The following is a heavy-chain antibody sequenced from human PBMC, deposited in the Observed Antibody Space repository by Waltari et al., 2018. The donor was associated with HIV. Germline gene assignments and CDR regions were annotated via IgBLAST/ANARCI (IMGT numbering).Heavy chain of an antibody. CDR1: TGYITQSYY. CDR3: VALRTVTGTIDK. V-gene: IGHV4-39*01. Sequence: QLQLQESGPALVKPSETLSLTCTVSTGYITQSYYWGWVRQFPGTGLEWIGSIYSNGVIHYAPSLKSRVALSGDMSKNQFSLTLTAVTVADTSRYFCVALRTVTGTIDKWGQGTLVTVS. J-gene: IGHJ4*02. D-gene: IGHD6-19*01. CDR2: IYSNGVI.